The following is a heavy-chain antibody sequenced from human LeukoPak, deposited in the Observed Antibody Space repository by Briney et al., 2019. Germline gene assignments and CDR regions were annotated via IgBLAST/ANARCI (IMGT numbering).Heavy chain of an antibody. D-gene: IGHD2-2*01. CDR1: GGSISSYY. V-gene: IGHV4-4*07. J-gene: IGHJ5*02. CDR2: IYTSGST. CDR3: ARIRYCSRTSCYAGVHWFDP. Sequence: SETLSLTCTVSGGSISSYYWSWIRQPAGKGLEWIGRIYTSGSTNYNPSLKSRVTMSVDTSKNQFSLKLSSVTAADTAVYYCARIRYCSRTSCYAGVHWFDPWVPGTLVTVSS.